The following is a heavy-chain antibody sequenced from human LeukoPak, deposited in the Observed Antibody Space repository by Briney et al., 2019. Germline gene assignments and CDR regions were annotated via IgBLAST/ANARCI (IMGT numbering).Heavy chain of an antibody. CDR3: ARDPDSSGWYSYYFDY. V-gene: IGHV3-64*01. D-gene: IGHD6-19*01. CDR2: ISGNGGST. CDR1: GFTFSDHA. Sequence: GGSLRLSCAASGFTFSDHAMHWVRRAPGKGLEYVSAISGNGGSTYYASSVKGRFTISRDNSKNTLYLQMGSLRAEDMAVYYCARDPDSSGWYSYYFDYWGQGTLVTVSS. J-gene: IGHJ4*02.